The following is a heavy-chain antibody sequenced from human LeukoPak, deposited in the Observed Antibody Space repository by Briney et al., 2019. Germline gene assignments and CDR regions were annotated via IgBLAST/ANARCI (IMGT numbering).Heavy chain of an antibody. D-gene: IGHD3-10*01. CDR2: IGGSSDFT. CDR1: GFTFTTYA. J-gene: IGHJ4*02. CDR3: AKTDRGWGVITKD. V-gene: IGHV3-23*01. Sequence: GGSLRLSCAASGFTFTTYAMSWVRQAPGKGLEWVSAIGGSSDFTYYAEYVKGRFTISRDNSKKTLYLQMNSLRAEDTAVYYCAKTDRGWGVITKDWGQGTLVTVSS.